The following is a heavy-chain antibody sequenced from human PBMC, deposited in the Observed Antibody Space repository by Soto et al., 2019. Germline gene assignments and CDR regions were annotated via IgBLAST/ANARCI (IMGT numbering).Heavy chain of an antibody. D-gene: IGHD3-10*01. J-gene: IGHJ6*02. CDR1: GYTFTSYG. Sequence: QVQLVQSGAEVKKPGASVKVSCKASGYTFTSYGISWVRQAPGQGLEWMGWISAYNDNTNYAQKLQGRVTMTTDTSTSTAYMELRSLRSDDTAVYYCARERPTDFLWFGHLLDGMDVWGQGTTVTVSS. CDR3: ARERPTDFLWFGHLLDGMDV. V-gene: IGHV1-18*01. CDR2: ISAYNDNT.